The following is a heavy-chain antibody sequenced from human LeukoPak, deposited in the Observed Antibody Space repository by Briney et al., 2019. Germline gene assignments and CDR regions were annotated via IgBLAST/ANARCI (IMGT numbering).Heavy chain of an antibody. CDR2: IHYNGNT. D-gene: IGHD3-22*01. V-gene: IGHV4-59*01. CDR3: ARGVGSGYPDY. CDR1: GGSISSYY. J-gene: IGHJ4*02. Sequence: PSETLSLTCTVSGGSISSYYWTWIRQTPGKGLEWIAYIHYNGNTKSNPSLKSRVTISLDTSKNQFSLKLTSVTAADTVLYYCARGVGSGYPDYWGQGTLVTVSS.